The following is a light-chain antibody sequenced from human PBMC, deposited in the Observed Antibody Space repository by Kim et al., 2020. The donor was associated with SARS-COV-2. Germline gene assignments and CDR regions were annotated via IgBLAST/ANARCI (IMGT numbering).Light chain of an antibody. J-gene: IGKJ4*01. Sequence: LCPGERATLSCKASQSVSSNLLAWYQQKPGQAPRLLIYGASSRATGIPDRFSGSGSGTDFTLTISRLEPEDFAVYFCQQHGRAPLSSGGGTKLEI. CDR1: QSVSSNL. V-gene: IGKV3-20*01. CDR2: GAS. CDR3: QQHGRAPLS.